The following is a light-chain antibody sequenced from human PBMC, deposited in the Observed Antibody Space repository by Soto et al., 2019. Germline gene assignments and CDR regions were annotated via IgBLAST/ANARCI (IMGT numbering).Light chain of an antibody. J-gene: IGKJ1*01. V-gene: IGKV3-15*01. CDR1: QSVSSN. CDR2: GAS. Sequence: EIVITQSPATLSVSPGERATLPCRASQSVSSNLAWYQQTPGQAPRLLIYGASTRDTGIPARFSGSGSGTEFTLPISRLQSEDFAVYSCQQYNNWPGTFGQGTKVDIK. CDR3: QQYNNWPGT.